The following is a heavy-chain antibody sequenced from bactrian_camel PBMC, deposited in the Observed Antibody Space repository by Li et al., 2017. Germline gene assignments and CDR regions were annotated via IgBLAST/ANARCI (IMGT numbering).Heavy chain of an antibody. CDR1: AYTPANVR. V-gene: IGHV3S53*01. J-gene: IGHJ4*01. D-gene: IGHD6*01. CDR2: LASDGSS. Sequence: HVQLVESGGGSVQAGGSLRLSCAFDAYTPANVRMAWFRQAPGKEREGVASLASDGSSIYANSLKGRFSISKDNAKNTVYLQMNNLQPEDTATYYCAEGRGSRGEHCYSLNYWGQGTQVTVS. CDR3: AEGRGSRGEHCYSLNY.